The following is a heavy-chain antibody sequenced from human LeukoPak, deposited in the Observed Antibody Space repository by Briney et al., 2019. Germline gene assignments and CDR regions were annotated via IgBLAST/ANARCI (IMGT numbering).Heavy chain of an antibody. CDR3: AKVFFNSGSYDF. J-gene: IGHJ4*02. Sequence: GGSLRLSCAASRFTFSNYAMSWVRQAPGKGLEGVSSISGSGDNTYYADSVKRRFTISRDNSKNTLSLEMNSLRADDTAIYYCAKVFFNSGSYDFWGQGTLVTVSS. D-gene: IGHD3-10*01. V-gene: IGHV3-23*01. CDR2: ISGSGDNT. CDR1: RFTFSNYA.